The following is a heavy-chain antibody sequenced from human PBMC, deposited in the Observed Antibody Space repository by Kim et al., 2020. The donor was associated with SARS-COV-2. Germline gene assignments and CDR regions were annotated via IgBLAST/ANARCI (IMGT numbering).Heavy chain of an antibody. V-gene: IGHV1-18*01. D-gene: IGHD1-26*01. CDR3: AREYSGSYYADY. J-gene: IGHJ4*02. Sequence: YAQKFQGRVTMTTDTSTSTAYMELRSLRSDDTAMYYCAREYSGSYYADYWGQGTLVTVSS.